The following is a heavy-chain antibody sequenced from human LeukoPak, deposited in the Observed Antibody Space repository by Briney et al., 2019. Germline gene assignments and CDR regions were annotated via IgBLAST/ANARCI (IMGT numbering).Heavy chain of an antibody. Sequence: GGSLRLSCAASGFTFSTYWMHWVRQAPGKGLVWVSRINSDGSSTSYADSVKGRFTISRDNAKNTLYLQMYSLRAEDTAVYHCARSYCSVGSCYTIFDYWGQGTLVTVSS. J-gene: IGHJ4*02. CDR2: INSDGSST. CDR1: GFTFSTYW. CDR3: ARSYCSVGSCYTIFDY. V-gene: IGHV3-74*01. D-gene: IGHD2-15*01.